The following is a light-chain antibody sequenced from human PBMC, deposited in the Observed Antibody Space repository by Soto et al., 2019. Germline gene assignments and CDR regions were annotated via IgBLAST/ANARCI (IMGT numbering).Light chain of an antibody. CDR1: QTISSW. CDR3: QTYGDSLFT. J-gene: IGKJ3*01. CDR2: DAS. Sequence: DIQMTQSPSTLSASVGDRVTITCRASQTISSWLAWHQQKSGRAPKLLIYDASSLEGGVPSRFSGSGSGTEFTLTISSLEPEDFAVYYCQTYGDSLFTFGPGTKVETK. V-gene: IGKV1-5*01.